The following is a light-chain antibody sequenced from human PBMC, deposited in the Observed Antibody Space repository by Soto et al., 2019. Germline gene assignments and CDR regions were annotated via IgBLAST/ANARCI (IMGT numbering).Light chain of an antibody. J-gene: IGLJ1*01. V-gene: IGLV2-14*01. CDR2: EVS. CDR1: ISDIGLYNY. CDR3: SSFTTTSNIV. Sequence: QSVLTHPAAVSWSPGHSITISCTGTISDIGLYNYVSWYQQHPGKAPKLVIYEVSNRPSGVSDRFSGSKSDNTASLTISGLQAEEEANYYCSSFTTTSNIVFGAGTKVTVL.